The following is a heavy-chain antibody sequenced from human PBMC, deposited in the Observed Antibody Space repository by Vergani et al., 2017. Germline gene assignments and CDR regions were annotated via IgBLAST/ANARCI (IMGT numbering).Heavy chain of an antibody. Sequence: EVQLLESGGGLVQPGGSLRLSCAASGFTFSSYAMSWVRQAPGKGLEWVSAISGSGGSTYYADSVKGRFTISRDNSKKTLYLQMNSLRAEDTAVYYCAKDGEGYSYGYRHFDYWGQGTLVTVSS. CDR2: ISGSGGST. J-gene: IGHJ4*02. CDR1: GFTFSSYA. V-gene: IGHV3-23*01. CDR3: AKDGEGYSYGYRHFDY. D-gene: IGHD5-18*01.